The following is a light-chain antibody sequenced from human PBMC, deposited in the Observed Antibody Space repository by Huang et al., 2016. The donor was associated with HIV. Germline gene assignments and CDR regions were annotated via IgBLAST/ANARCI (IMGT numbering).Light chain of an antibody. CDR3: QQYDRWPLT. V-gene: IGKV3-15*01. J-gene: IGKJ4*01. Sequence: EVVMTQSPATLSVSPGERGDLSCRASESVGRNLAWYHQKPGQAPRLSIYGASTRVTEIPARFSGTGSGTQFTLTITRLQSEEFGIYYCQQYDRWPLTFGGGTKVEI. CDR2: GAS. CDR1: ESVGRN.